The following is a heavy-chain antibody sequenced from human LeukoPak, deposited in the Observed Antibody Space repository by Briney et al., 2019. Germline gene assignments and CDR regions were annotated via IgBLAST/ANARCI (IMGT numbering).Heavy chain of an antibody. CDR1: GFTFSSYA. CDR3: ARDQIRDCTNGVCYPKAHDY. CDR2: ISYDGSNK. J-gene: IGHJ4*02. Sequence: HTGGSLRLSCAASGFTFSSYAMHWVRQAPGKGLEWVAVISYDGSNKYYADSVKGRFTISRDNSKNTLYLQMNSLRAEDTAVYYCARDQIRDCTNGVCYPKAHDYWGQGTLVTVSS. D-gene: IGHD2-8*01. V-gene: IGHV3-30-3*01.